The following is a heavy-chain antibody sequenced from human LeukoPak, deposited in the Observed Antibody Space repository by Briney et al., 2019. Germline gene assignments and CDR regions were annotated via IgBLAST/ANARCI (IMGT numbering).Heavy chain of an antibody. J-gene: IGHJ4*02. V-gene: IGHV3-13*01. CDR3: ARARNWSGPPDY. CDR2: IGTAGDT. Sequence: GGSLRLPCAASGFTFSSYDMHWVRQATGKGLEWVSAIGTAGDTYYPGSVKGRFTISRENAKNSLYLQMNSLRAGGTAVYYCARARNWSGPPDYWGQGTLVTVSS. CDR1: GFTFSSYD. D-gene: IGHD1-14*01.